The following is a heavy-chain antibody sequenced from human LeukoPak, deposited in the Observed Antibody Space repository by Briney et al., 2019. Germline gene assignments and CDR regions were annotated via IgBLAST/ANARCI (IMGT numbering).Heavy chain of an antibody. CDR2: ISSSGSTI. CDR3: ARDRPPGEEDYYYYYGMDV. CDR1: GFTFSSYE. J-gene: IGHJ6*02. D-gene: IGHD3-10*01. Sequence: GGSLRLSCAASGFTFSSYEMNWVRQAPGKGLEWVSYISSSGSTIYYADSVKGRFTISRDNAKNSLYLQMNSLRAEDTAVYYCARDRPPGEEDYYYYYGMDVWGQGTTVTVSS. V-gene: IGHV3-48*03.